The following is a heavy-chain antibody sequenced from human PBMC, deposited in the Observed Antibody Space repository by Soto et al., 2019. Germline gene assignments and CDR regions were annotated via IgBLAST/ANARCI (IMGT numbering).Heavy chain of an antibody. Sequence: PGESLKISCKGSGYSFTSYWIGWVRQMPGKGLEWMGIIYPGDSNTRYSPSLQGQVTISVDKSISTAYLQWSSLKASDTAMYYCARPRSGWSTHFDYWGQGTLVTVSS. CDR1: GYSFTSYW. CDR3: ARPRSGWSTHFDY. CDR2: IYPGDSNT. V-gene: IGHV5-51*01. J-gene: IGHJ4*02. D-gene: IGHD2-15*01.